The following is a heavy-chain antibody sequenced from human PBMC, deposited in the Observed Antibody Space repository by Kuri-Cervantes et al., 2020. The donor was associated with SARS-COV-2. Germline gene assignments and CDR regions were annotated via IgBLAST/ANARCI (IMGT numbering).Heavy chain of an antibody. V-gene: IGHV3-21*01. CDR2: ISSSSSYI. J-gene: IGHJ4*02. CDR1: GFTSSSYS. CDR3: ARAVVVTAMPFGY. Sequence: GGSLRLSCAASGFTSSSYSMNWVRQAPGKGLEWVSSISSSSSYIYYADSVKGRFTISRDNAKNSLYLQMNSLRAEDTAVYYCARAVVVTAMPFGYWGQGTLVTVSS. D-gene: IGHD2-21*02.